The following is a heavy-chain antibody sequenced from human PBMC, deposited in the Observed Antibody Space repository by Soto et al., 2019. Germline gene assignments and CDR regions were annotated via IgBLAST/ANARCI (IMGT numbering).Heavy chain of an antibody. D-gene: IGHD1-26*01. CDR3: ARDVGATGY. Sequence: QVQLVQSGAEVKKPGASVKVSCKASGYTFTSYAMNWVRQAPGQRLEWMGWINAGNGNTKYSQKFQGRVTITRDTSASTAYMELSSLGSDDTYVYYCARDVGATGYWGQGTLVTVSS. J-gene: IGHJ4*02. V-gene: IGHV1-3*01. CDR1: GYTFTSYA. CDR2: INAGNGNT.